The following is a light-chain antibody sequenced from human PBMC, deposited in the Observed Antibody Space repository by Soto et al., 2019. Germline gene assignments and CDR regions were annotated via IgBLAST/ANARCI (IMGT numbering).Light chain of an antibody. J-gene: IGKJ4*01. CDR1: QAISHY. CDR2: GAS. CDR3: LQHNTYPLS. Sequence: DIQMTQSPSAMSASVGDRVTITCRASQAISHYLAWFHQRPGKVPKLLIYGASTLESGVPSRFSGSGSGTEFTLTISSLQPDDFGTYYCLQHNTYPLSFGEGTKVE. V-gene: IGKV1-17*03.